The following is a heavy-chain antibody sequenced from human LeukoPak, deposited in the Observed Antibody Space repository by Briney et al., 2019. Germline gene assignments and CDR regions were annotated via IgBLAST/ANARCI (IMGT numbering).Heavy chain of an antibody. J-gene: IGHJ4*02. Sequence: PSQTLSRTCAVSGGSISSGGYSWSWIRQPPGKGLEWIGYIYHSGSTYYNPSLKSRVTISVDRSKNQFSLKPSSVTAADTAVYYCARAGSSGWYVFDYWGQGTLVTVSS. CDR1: GGSISSGGYS. V-gene: IGHV4-30-2*01. D-gene: IGHD6-19*01. CDR3: ARAGSSGWYVFDY. CDR2: IYHSGST.